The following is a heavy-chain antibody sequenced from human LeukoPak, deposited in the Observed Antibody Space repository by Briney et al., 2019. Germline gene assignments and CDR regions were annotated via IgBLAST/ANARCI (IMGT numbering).Heavy chain of an antibody. V-gene: IGHV1-69*13. D-gene: IGHD6-19*01. CDR2: IIPIFGTA. Sequence: SVKVSCKASGYTFTGYYMHWVRQAPGQGLEWMGGIIPIFGTANYAQKFQGRVTITADESTSTAYMELSSLRSEDTAVYYCARDRGAVAGTRGFDYWGQGTLVTVSS. CDR3: ARDRGAVAGTRGFDY. J-gene: IGHJ4*02. CDR1: GYTFTGYY.